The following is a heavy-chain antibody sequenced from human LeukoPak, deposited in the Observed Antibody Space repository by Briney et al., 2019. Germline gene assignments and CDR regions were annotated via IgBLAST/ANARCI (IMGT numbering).Heavy chain of an antibody. CDR2: ISYDRNNR. CDR3: ARDFSRGSYKGRDYYMDV. D-gene: IGHD1-26*01. V-gene: IGHV3-30*04. J-gene: IGHJ6*03. CDR1: EFTFSTYA. Sequence: GGSLRLSCEASEFTFSTYAMHWVRQAPGKGLEWVSLISYDRNNRFYADSLKGRFTISRDNSKNTLYLQMNSLGAEDTAVYYCARDFSRGSYKGRDYYMDVWGKGTTVTVSS.